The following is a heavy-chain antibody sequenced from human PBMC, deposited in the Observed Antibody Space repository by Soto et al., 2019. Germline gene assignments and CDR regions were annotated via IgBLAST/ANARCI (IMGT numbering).Heavy chain of an antibody. J-gene: IGHJ4*02. Sequence: QVQLVQSGAEVKKPGASVKVSCKASGYTFTSYGINWVRQAPGQGLEWMGWISAYTGNTHYAQKLQGRVTMTTDTSTSTAYLDLRSQRSDDTAVYYCARVQSGYDFAYWGQGTLVTVSS. V-gene: IGHV1-18*01. CDR3: ARVQSGYDFAY. CDR1: GYTFTSYG. D-gene: IGHD5-12*01. CDR2: ISAYTGNT.